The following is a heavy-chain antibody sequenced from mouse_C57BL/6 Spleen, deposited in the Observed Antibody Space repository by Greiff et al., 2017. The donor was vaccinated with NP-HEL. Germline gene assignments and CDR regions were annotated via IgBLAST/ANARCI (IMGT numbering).Heavy chain of an antibody. CDR3: TRGLRQGFAY. CDR2: ISSGGDYI. D-gene: IGHD1-2*01. Sequence: EVQGVESGEGLVKPGGSLKLSCAASGFTFSSYAMSWVRQTPEKRLEWVAYISSGGDYIYYADTVKGRFTISRDNARNTLYLQMSSLKSEDTAMYYCTRGLRQGFAYWGKGTLVTVSA. V-gene: IGHV5-9-1*02. CDR1: GFTFSSYA. J-gene: IGHJ3*01.